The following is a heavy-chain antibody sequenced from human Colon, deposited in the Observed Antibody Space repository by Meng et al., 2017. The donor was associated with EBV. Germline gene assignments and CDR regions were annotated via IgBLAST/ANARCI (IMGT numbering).Heavy chain of an antibody. D-gene: IGHD2-21*01. CDR1: GGSISSSHW. Sequence: QVTRQGPGPGLVKPSGTRSLTCAVSGGSISSSHWWTWVRQPPGKGLEWIGEVYHTGSTKYNPSLKRRLTISVDKSKNQFSLNLTSVTAADTAVYYCARVWQSLTAFFDSWGQGTLVTVSS. CDR3: ARVWQSLTAFFDS. J-gene: IGHJ4*02. CDR2: VYHTGST. V-gene: IGHV4-4*02.